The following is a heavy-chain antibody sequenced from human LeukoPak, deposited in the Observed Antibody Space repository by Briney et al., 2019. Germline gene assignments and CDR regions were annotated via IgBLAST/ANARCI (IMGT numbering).Heavy chain of an antibody. D-gene: IGHD3-22*01. V-gene: IGHV4-38-2*01. Sequence: PSETLSLTCAVSGYSISSGYYWGWTRQPPGKGLEWIGSIYHSGSTYYNPSLKSRVTISVDTSKNQFSLKLSSVTAADTAVYYCARGGLPSVVVFDYWGQGTLVTVSS. CDR2: IYHSGST. CDR3: ARGGLPSVVVFDY. J-gene: IGHJ4*02. CDR1: GYSISSGYY.